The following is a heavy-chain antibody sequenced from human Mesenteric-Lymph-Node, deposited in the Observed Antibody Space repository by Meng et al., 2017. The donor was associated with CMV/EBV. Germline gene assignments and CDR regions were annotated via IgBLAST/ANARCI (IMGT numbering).Heavy chain of an antibody. CDR1: YTFTSYG. Sequence: YTFTSYGISWVRQTPGQGLEWMGWISAYNGNTNYAQKLQGRVTMTTDTSTSTAYMELRSLRSDDTAVYYCARDRSVVVVVAATSWFDPWGQGTLVTVSS. J-gene: IGHJ5*02. CDR3: ARDRSVVVVVAATSWFDP. V-gene: IGHV1-18*01. CDR2: ISAYNGNT. D-gene: IGHD2-15*01.